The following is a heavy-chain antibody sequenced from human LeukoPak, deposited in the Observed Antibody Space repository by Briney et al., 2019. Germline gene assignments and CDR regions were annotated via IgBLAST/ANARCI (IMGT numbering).Heavy chain of an antibody. CDR3: ARGTSSSCYVNWFDP. Sequence: GGSLRLSCAASGFSFSSYCMFWVRQAPGKGLEYVSGINSNGGSTFYANSVKGRFTISRDNSKNTLYLQMGSPRAEDMAVYYCARGTSSSCYVNWFDPWGQGTLVTVSS. V-gene: IGHV3-64*01. J-gene: IGHJ5*02. CDR1: GFSFSSYC. D-gene: IGHD2-2*01. CDR2: INSNGGST.